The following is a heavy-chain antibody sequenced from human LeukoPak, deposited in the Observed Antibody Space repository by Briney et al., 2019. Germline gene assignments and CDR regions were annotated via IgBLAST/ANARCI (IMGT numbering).Heavy chain of an antibody. CDR1: TFAFSSYA. D-gene: IGHD4-17*01. Sequence: GGSLRLSCAASTFAFSSYAMTWVRQAPGKGLEWVSSITATGGISYADSVKGRFTISRDNSKSTLYLQMSSLRAEDTAVYYCTKDPNGDYVGAFDFLGQGTMVTVSS. CDR3: TKDPNGDYVGAFDF. CDR2: ITATGGI. V-gene: IGHV3-23*01. J-gene: IGHJ3*01.